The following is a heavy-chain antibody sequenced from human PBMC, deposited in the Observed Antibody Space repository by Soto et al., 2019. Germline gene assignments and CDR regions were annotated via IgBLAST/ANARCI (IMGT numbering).Heavy chain of an antibody. J-gene: IGHJ4*02. CDR3: ARGGGGNDYVWGSWRPFDF. Sequence: QVHLQQWGAGVLKPSETLSLTCAVYGESFRDYYWSWIRQPPGMGLEWIGEINYSGNTNYNPSLKSRVTISLDTSKNQFSLKLTSVTAADTAVYYCARGGGGNDYVWGSWRPFDFWGQGTLVTVSS. CDR2: INYSGNT. CDR1: GESFRDYY. V-gene: IGHV4-34*01. D-gene: IGHD3-16*01.